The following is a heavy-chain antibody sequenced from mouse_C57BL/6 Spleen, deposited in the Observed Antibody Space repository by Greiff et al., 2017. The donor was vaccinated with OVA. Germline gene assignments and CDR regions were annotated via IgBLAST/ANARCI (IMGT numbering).Heavy chain of an antibody. Sequence: EVHLVESEGGLVQPGSSMKLSCTASGFTFSDYYMAWVRQVPEKGLEWVANINYDGSSTYYLDSLKSRFIISRDNAKNILYLQMSSLKSEDTATYYCARGGLGHWYFDVWGTGTTVTVSS. V-gene: IGHV5-16*01. CDR1: GFTFSDYY. D-gene: IGHD4-1*01. CDR3: ARGGLGHWYFDV. J-gene: IGHJ1*03. CDR2: INYDGSST.